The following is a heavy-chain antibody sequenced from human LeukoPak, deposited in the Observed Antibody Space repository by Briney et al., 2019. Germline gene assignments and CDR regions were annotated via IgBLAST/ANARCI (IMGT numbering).Heavy chain of an antibody. CDR2: ISGSGGST. Sequence: GGSLRLSCAASGFTFSSYAMSWVRQAPGKGLEWVSVISGSGGSTYYADSVKGRFTISRDNSKNTLYLQVNSLRAEDTAIYYCANGRGGYSGYNDYWGQGTLVTASS. J-gene: IGHJ4*02. V-gene: IGHV3-23*01. CDR3: ANGRGGYSGYNDY. CDR1: GFTFSSYA. D-gene: IGHD5-12*01.